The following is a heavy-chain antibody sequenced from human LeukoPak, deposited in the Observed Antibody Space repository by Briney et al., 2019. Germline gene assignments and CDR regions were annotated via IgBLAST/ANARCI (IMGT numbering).Heavy chain of an antibody. J-gene: IGHJ4*02. V-gene: IGHV3-23*01. Sequence: PGGSRRLSCAASGFTFSSYAMSWVRQAPGMGLEWVSTFGGSGAGTYYADSVKGRFTISRDNSKNTLYLQMNSLRAEDTAVYYCAKRERYYFDSWGQGTLVTVSS. CDR2: FGGSGAGT. CDR3: AKRERYYFDS. CDR1: GFTFSSYA.